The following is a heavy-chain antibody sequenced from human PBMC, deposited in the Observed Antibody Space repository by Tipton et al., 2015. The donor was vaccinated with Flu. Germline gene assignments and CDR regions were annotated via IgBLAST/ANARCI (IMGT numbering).Heavy chain of an antibody. CDR2: INHSGST. D-gene: IGHD2-15*01. CDR1: GYSIGSGYY. V-gene: IGHV4-34*01. J-gene: IGHJ3*02. Sequence: TLSLTCAVSGYSIGSGYYWSWIRQPPGKGLEWIGEINHSGSTNYNPSLKSRVTISVDTSKNQFSLKLSSVTAADTAVYYCARRKAAKAAFDIWGQGTMVTVSS. CDR3: ARRKAAKAAFDI.